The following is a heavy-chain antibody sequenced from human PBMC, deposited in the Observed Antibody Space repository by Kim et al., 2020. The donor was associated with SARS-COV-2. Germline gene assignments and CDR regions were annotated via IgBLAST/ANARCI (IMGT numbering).Heavy chain of an antibody. CDR2: ISSSSSTI. D-gene: IGHD3-10*01. V-gene: IGHV3-48*02. J-gene: IGHJ6*02. CDR1: GFTFSSYS. Sequence: GGSLRLSCAASGFTFSSYSMNWVRQAPGKGLEWVSYISSSSSTIYYADSVKGRFTISRDNAKNSLYLQMNSLRDEDTAVYYCARDRRMRSGSGSRNKYYYFYGRDVWGQGTTVTVSS. CDR3: ARDRRMRSGSGSRNKYYYFYGRDV.